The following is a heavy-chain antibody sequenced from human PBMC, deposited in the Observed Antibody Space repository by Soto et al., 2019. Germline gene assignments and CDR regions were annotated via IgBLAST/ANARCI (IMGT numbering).Heavy chain of an antibody. CDR2: IKSRTDGGTA. J-gene: IGHJ5*02. CDR1: TFTFTKAW. CDR3: LTSESYCSGGNCYVSP. D-gene: IGHD2-15*01. V-gene: IGHV3-15*07. Sequence: PGGSLRLSCVASTFTFTKAWMSWVRQAPGKGLEWDGRIKSRTDGGTADYAAPVKGRFTISRDDSRNTLYLEMNSLKSEDTAVYYCLTSESYCSGGNCYVSPWGQGTLVTVSS.